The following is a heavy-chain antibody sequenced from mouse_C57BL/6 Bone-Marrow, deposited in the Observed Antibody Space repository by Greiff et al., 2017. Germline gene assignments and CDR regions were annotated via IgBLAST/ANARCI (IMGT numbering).Heavy chain of an antibody. J-gene: IGHJ1*03. V-gene: IGHV1-22*01. D-gene: IGHD4-1*01. CDR3: ARERANWVYWYFDV. CDR1: GYTFTDYN. CDR2: INPNNGGT. Sequence: VQLKQSGPELVKPGASVKMSCKASGYTFTDYNMHWVKQSHGKSLEWIGYINPNNGGTSYNQKFKGKATLTVNKSSSTAYMELRSLTSEDSAVYYGARERANWVYWYFDVWGTGTTVTVSS.